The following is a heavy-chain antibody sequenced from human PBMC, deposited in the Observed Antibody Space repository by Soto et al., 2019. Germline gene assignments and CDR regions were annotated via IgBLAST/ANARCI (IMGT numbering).Heavy chain of an antibody. D-gene: IGHD6-13*01. CDR1: GYTFTSYD. Sequence: QVQLVQSGAEVKKPGASVKVSCKASGYTFTSYDLTWVRQATGQGLEWMGWMNLNSSNTGHAQNFQGRVTMTRTTCTSTDYLDLSILRYEDTASHDCARKISSSRRFNYLGQGTLFTFSA. CDR2: MNLNSSNT. V-gene: IGHV1-8*01. CDR3: ARKISSSRRFNY. J-gene: IGHJ4*02.